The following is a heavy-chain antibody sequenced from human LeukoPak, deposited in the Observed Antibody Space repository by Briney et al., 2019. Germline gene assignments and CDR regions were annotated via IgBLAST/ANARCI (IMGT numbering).Heavy chain of an antibody. CDR2: IYYSGST. CDR3: ARGLRFLEWLRYNWFDP. CDR1: GGSISSGGYS. V-gene: IGHV4-30-4*07. D-gene: IGHD3-3*01. J-gene: IGHJ5*02. Sequence: PSETLSLTCAVSGGSISSGGYSWSWIRQPPGKGLEWIGYIYYSGSTYYNPSLKSRVTISVDTSKNQFSLKLSSVTAADTAVYYCARGLRFLEWLRYNWFDPWGQGTLVTVSS.